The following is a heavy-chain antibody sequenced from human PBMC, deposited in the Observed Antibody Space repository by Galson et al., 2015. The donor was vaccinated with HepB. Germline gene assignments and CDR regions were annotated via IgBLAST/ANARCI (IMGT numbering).Heavy chain of an antibody. Sequence: SVKVSCKASGYTFTSYYMHWVRQAPGQGLEWMGIINPSGGSTSYAQKFQGRVTMTRDTSTSTVYMELSSLRSEDTAVYYCASPGGAAGDAFDIWGQGTMVTVSS. CDR2: INPSGGST. J-gene: IGHJ3*02. CDR3: ASPGGAAGDAFDI. CDR1: GYTFTSYY. V-gene: IGHV1-46*01. D-gene: IGHD6-25*01.